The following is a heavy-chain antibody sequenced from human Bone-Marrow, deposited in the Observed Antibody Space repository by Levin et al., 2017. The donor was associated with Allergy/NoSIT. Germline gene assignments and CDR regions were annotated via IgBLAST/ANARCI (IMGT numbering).Heavy chain of an antibody. V-gene: IGHV1-18*01. CDR2: INVYSGNT. D-gene: IGHD2-2*01. Sequence: ASVKVSCTTSGFTFSSYGFNWVRQAPGQGLEWLGRINVYSGNTHHAQNFQGRLTMTTDTSTNTDYMELRSLRSDDTAVYFCVRDGAFSSSWYERHYFDYWGQGTLVTVTS. CDR1: GFTFSSYG. CDR3: VRDGAFSSSWYERHYFDY. J-gene: IGHJ4*02.